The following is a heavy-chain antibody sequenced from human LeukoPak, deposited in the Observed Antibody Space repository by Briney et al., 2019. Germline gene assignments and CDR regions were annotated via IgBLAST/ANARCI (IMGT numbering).Heavy chain of an antibody. D-gene: IGHD5-24*01. CDR1: GFTFSSYA. V-gene: IGHV3-23*01. CDR2: ISGSGGST. J-gene: IGHJ4*02. Sequence: GGSLRLSCAASGFTFSSYAMSWVRQAPGKGLEWVSAISGSGGSTYYADSVKGRFTISRDNSKNTLYLQMNSLRAEDTAVYYCARDEGRDGYNFDYWGQGTLVTVSS. CDR3: ARDEGRDGYNFDY.